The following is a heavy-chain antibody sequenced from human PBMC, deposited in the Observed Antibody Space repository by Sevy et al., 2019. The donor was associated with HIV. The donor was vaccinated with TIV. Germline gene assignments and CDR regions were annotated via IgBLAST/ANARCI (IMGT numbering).Heavy chain of an antibody. CDR2: ISTYKGNT. Sequence: ASVKVSCKASGSTFTSYGISWVRQAPGEGLEGRGWISTYKGNTNYAQKLQGRVTMTTDTSTSTAYMELRSLRSDDTAVYYCARRYSSSTGKTFDYWGQGTLVTVSS. CDR1: GSTFTSYG. CDR3: ARRYSSSTGKTFDY. V-gene: IGHV1-18*01. J-gene: IGHJ4*02. D-gene: IGHD6-6*01.